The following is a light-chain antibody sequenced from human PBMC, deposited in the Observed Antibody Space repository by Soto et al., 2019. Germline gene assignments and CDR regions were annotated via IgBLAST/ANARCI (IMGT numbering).Light chain of an antibody. CDR1: QSVSSN. Sequence: EIVMTQSAATLSVSPGERATLSCRASQSVSSNLAWYQQKPGQAPRLIIYGASTRATGIPARFSGSGSGTEFTLTISSLQSEDFAVYYCQQYNNWPFPSWTFGQGTKVEIK. CDR3: QQYNNWPFPSWT. V-gene: IGKV3-15*01. J-gene: IGKJ1*01. CDR2: GAS.